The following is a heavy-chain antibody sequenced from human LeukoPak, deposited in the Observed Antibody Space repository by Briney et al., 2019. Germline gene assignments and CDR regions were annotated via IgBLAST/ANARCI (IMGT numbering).Heavy chain of an antibody. V-gene: IGHV1-18*01. Sequence: ASVKVSCKASGYTFTSYGISWVRQAPGQGLEWMGWISAYNGNTNYAQKFQGRVTMTTDTSTSTAYMELRSLRSDDTAVYYCARDRSSYCSSTSCYMGIDYWGEGALVTVSS. CDR2: ISAYNGNT. CDR1: GYTFTSYG. D-gene: IGHD2-2*02. J-gene: IGHJ4*02. CDR3: ARDRSSYCSSTSCYMGIDY.